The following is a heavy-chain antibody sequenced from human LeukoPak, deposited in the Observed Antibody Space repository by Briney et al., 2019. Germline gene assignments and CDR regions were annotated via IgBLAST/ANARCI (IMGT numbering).Heavy chain of an antibody. Sequence: EPSETLSLTCTVSGGSISSSSYYWGWIRQPPGKGLEWIGSIYYSGSTYYNPSLKSRVTISVDTSKNQFSLKLSSVTAADTAVYYCARIVGDGYSPGQNWFDPWGQGTLVTVSS. J-gene: IGHJ5*02. CDR3: ARIVGDGYSPGQNWFDP. CDR1: GGSISSSSYY. CDR2: IYYSGST. D-gene: IGHD5-24*01. V-gene: IGHV4-39*07.